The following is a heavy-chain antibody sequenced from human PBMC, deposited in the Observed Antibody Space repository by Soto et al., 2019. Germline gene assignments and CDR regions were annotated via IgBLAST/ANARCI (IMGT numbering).Heavy chain of an antibody. Sequence: TLSLTCTVSGGSISSGGYYWSWIRQHPGKGLEWIGYIYYSGSTYYNPSLKSRVTISVDTSKNQFSLKLSSVTAADTAVYYCATQKLTISSSGWPFDYWGQGTLVTVSS. CDR1: GGSISSGGYY. CDR3: ATQKLTISSSGWPFDY. CDR2: IYYSGST. V-gene: IGHV4-31*03. J-gene: IGHJ4*02. D-gene: IGHD6-19*01.